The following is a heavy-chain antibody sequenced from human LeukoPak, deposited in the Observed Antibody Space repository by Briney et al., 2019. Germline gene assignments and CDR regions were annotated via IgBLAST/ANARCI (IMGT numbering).Heavy chain of an antibody. CDR2: ISSSGSTI. V-gene: IGHV3-48*03. D-gene: IGHD3-9*01. CDR3: ARGGTRHYDILTGYYLITHSFDY. Sequence: PGGSLRLSCAASGFTFSSYEMNWVRQAPGKGLEWVSDISSSGSTIYYADSVKGRFTISRDNAKNTLYLQMNSLRAEDTAVYYCARGGTRHYDILTGYYLITHSFDYCGQGNLVTVSS. CDR1: GFTFSSYE. J-gene: IGHJ4*02.